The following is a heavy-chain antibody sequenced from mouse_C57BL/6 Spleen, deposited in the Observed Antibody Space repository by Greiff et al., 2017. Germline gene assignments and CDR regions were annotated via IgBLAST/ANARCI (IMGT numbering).Heavy chain of an antibody. CDR2: INPSTGGT. CDR3: ARRRYSNYGYFDY. CDR1: GYSFTGYY. D-gene: IGHD2-5*01. J-gene: IGHJ2*01. Sequence: VQLQQSGPELVKPGASVKISCKASGYSFTGYYMNWVKQSPEKSLEWIGEINPSTGGTTYNQKFKAKATLTVDKSSSTAYMQLKSLTSEDSAVYYCARRRYSNYGYFDYWGQGTTLTVAS. V-gene: IGHV1-42*01.